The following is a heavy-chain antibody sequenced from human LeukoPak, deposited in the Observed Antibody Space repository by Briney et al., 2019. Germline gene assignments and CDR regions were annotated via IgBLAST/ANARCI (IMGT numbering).Heavy chain of an antibody. D-gene: IGHD2-2*02. V-gene: IGHV1-2*02. J-gene: IGHJ4*02. CDR3: ASNTESGY. CDR1: GYTFTH. Sequence: ASVKVSCKISGYTFTHLHWVRQAPGQGLEWMGWINPNSGGTNYAQDFQGRVTMARDTSITTAYLELSRLRPDDTAVYYCASNTESGYWGQGTLVTVSS. CDR2: INPNSGGT.